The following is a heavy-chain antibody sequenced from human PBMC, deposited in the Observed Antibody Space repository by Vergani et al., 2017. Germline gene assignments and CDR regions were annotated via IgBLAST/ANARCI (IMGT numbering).Heavy chain of an antibody. J-gene: IGHJ5*01. D-gene: IGHD3-16*02. Sequence: DVHLAESGGGFFQPGGSLRLSCSASGFSFNSYWMHWVRQVPGKGLLWVSRIKSDRSITAYADPVKGRFTISSDNAQNTLYLQMNSLRVEDTGVYYCSRARCIEACYMSNWLDSWGEGTLVTVSS. CDR2: IKSDRSIT. V-gene: IGHV3-74*03. CDR1: GFSFNSYW. CDR3: SRARCIEACYMSNWLDS.